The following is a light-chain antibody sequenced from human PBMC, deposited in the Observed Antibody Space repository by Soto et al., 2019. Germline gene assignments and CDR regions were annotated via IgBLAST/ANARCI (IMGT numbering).Light chain of an antibody. Sequence: DVHMTQSPSSVSASLGDRVTVTXRARQGINLWFAWYQQQPGXAPKXXXFAXSSLQRGGPSRLSGSGTGTDFTLTISSLQPEDFATYYCQETNTVTRTFGGGTKVDIK. CDR3: QETNTVTRT. CDR1: QGINLW. J-gene: IGKJ4*02. V-gene: IGKV1-12*01. CDR2: AXS.